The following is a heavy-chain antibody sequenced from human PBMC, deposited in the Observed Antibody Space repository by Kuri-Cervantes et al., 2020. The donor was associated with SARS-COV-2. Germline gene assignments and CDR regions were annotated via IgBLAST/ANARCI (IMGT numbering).Heavy chain of an antibody. Sequence: GESLKISCSASGFTFSSYAMHWVRQAPGKGLEYVSAISSNGGSTYYADSVKGRFTISRDNSKNTLYLQMNSLRAEDTAVYYCAREESEGPGDIDYGDLGAYYYYYGMDVWGQGTTVTVSS. CDR1: GFTFSSYA. CDR2: ISSNGGST. J-gene: IGHJ6*02. D-gene: IGHD4-17*01. V-gene: IGHV3-64*04. CDR3: AREESEGPGDIDYGDLGAYYYYYGMDV.